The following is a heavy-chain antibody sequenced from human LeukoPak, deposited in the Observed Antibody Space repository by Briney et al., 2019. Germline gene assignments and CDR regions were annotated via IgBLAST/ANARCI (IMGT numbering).Heavy chain of an antibody. CDR2: INPSGGST. CDR3: ARVDAGGSGVKYFDY. J-gene: IGHJ4*02. V-gene: IGHV1-46*01. D-gene: IGHD3-10*01. CDR1: GYTFTNCY. Sequence: ASVKVSCKASGYTFTNCYMHWVRQAPGQGLEWTGIINPSGGSTSYAQKFQGRVTMTRDTSTSTVYMELSSLRSEDTAVYFCARVDAGGSGVKYFDYWGQGTLVTVSS.